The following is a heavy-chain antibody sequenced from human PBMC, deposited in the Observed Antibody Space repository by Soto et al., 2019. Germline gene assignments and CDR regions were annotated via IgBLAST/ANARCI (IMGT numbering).Heavy chain of an antibody. J-gene: IGHJ5*02. CDR2: INHSGST. V-gene: IGHV4-34*01. CDR1: GGSFSGYY. CDR3: ARKRFGQLVFDP. D-gene: IGHD6-6*01. Sequence: PXGTLSLTCAVYGGSFSGYYWSWIRQPPGKGLEWIGEINHSGSTNYNPSLKSRVTISVDTSKNQFSLKLSSVTAADTAVYYCARKRFGQLVFDPWGQGTLVTVPS.